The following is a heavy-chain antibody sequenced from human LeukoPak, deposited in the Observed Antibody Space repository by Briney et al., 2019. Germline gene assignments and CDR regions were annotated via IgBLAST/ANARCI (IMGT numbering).Heavy chain of an antibody. Sequence: GASVKVSCKASGYTFTSYHMHWVRQAPGQGLEWMGIINPSGGGTSYAQKFQGRVTMTRDMSTSTVHMELSSLRSEDTAVYYCARSDYYDSSGPLSDVWGTGTTVTVSS. CDR2: INPSGGGT. CDR3: ARSDYYDSSGPLSDV. D-gene: IGHD3-22*01. CDR1: GYTFTSYH. J-gene: IGHJ6*04. V-gene: IGHV1-46*01.